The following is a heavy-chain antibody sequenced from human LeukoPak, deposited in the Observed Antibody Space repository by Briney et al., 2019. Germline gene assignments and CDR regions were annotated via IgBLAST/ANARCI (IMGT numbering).Heavy chain of an antibody. CDR3: ATYSSSWFNYYFDY. V-gene: IGHV3-9*01. D-gene: IGHD6-13*01. J-gene: IGHJ4*02. CDR2: LSWNSGSI. CDR1: GFTFDDYA. Sequence: GGSLRLSCAASGFTFDDYAMHWVRQAPGKGLEWVSGLSWNSGSIGYADSVKGRFTISRDNAKNSLYLQMNSLRAEDTAVYYCATYSSSWFNYYFDYWGQGTLVTVSS.